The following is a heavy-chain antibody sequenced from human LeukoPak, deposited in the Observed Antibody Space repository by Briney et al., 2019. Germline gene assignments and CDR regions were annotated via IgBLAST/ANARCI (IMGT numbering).Heavy chain of an antibody. D-gene: IGHD2/OR15-2a*01. CDR1: GFTFSNCA. CDR2: ISNGGGGT. Sequence: PGGSLRLSCAASGFTFSNCAMNWVRQAPGKGLEWVSVISNGGGGTFYADSVKGRFTISRDNSKNTVYLQLNNLRVEDTATYFCAKEPPTILDNFYAYYMDAWGKGTTVIVSS. CDR3: AKEPPTILDNFYAYYMDA. J-gene: IGHJ6*03. V-gene: IGHV3-23*01.